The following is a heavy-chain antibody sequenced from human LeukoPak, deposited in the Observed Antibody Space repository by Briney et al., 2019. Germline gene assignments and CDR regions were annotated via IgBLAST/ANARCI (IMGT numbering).Heavy chain of an antibody. D-gene: IGHD1-26*01. CDR2: IYTSGST. V-gene: IGHV4-61*05. CDR3: ARARNLLVGATADAFDI. CDR1: GGSISSSSYY. Sequence: SETLSLTCTVSGGSISSSSYYWGWIRQPPGKGLEWIGRIYTSGSTNYNPSLKSRVTMSVDTSKNQFSLKLSSVTAADTAVYYCARARNLLVGATADAFDIWGQGTMVTVSS. J-gene: IGHJ3*02.